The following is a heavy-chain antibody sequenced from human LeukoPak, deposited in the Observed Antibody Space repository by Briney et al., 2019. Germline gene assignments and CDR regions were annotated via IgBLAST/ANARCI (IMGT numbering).Heavy chain of an antibody. CDR2: INHSGST. CDR1: GGSFSGYY. V-gene: IGHV4-34*01. J-gene: IGHJ4*02. CDR3: ASLRSLMDY. Sequence: SETLSLTCAVHGGSFSGYYWSWIRQPPGKGLEWIGEINHSGSTNYNPSLKSRVTISVDTSKNQFSLKLSSVTAADTAVYYCASLRSLMDYWGQGTLVTVSS. D-gene: IGHD4-17*01.